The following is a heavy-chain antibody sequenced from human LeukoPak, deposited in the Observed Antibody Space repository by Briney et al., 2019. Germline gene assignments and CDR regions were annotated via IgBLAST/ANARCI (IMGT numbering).Heavy chain of an antibody. CDR1: GFTFSSYS. D-gene: IGHD5-12*01. CDR2: ISSSSSYI. CDR3: AREGYSAGYYYMDV. V-gene: IGHV3-21*01. J-gene: IGHJ6*03. Sequence: GGSLRLSCAASGFTFSSYSMNWVRQAPGKGLEWVSSISSSSSYIYYADSVKGRFTISRDNAKNSLYLQMNSLRAEDTAVYYCAREGYSAGYYYMDVWGKATTVTVSS.